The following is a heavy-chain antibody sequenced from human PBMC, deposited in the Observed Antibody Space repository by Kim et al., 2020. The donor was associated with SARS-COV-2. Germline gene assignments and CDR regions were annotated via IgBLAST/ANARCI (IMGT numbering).Heavy chain of an antibody. CDR2: MHHSGST. CDR3: ARHVKANDAFDN. CDR1: GGSINTYDY. J-gene: IGHJ3*02. Sequence: SETLSLTCIVSGGSINTYDYWGWIRQTPGKGLEWIGSMHHSGSTYHNPSLQSRVTISVDVSKNQVSLKLRSVTAADTAVFYCARHVKANDAFDNWGQGTMVIVSS. V-gene: IGHV4-39*01.